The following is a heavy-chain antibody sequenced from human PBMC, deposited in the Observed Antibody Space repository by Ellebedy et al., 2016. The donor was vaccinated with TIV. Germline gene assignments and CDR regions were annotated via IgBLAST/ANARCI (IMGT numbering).Heavy chain of an antibody. J-gene: IGHJ4*02. V-gene: IGHV3-21*01. CDR1: GFTFSSYS. D-gene: IGHD4-23*01. CDR3: ARDLGGNSDY. CDR2: ISSSSSYI. Sequence: GESLKISCAASGFTFSSYSMNWVRQAPGKGLEWVSSISSSSSYIYYADSVKGRFTISRDNAKNSLYLQMNSLRAEDTAVYYCARDLGGNSDYWGQGTLVTVSS.